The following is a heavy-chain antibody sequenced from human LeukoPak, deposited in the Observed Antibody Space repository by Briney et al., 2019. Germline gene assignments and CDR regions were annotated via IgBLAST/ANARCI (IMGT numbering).Heavy chain of an antibody. J-gene: IGHJ4*02. CDR2: IYSSGST. D-gene: IGHD6-13*01. Sequence: KPSETLSLTCTVSGGSIGSQYWSWIRQPAGKGLEWIGRIYSSGSTNYNPSLKSRVTMSVDTSKNQFSLKMSSVTAADTAVYYCARVDSSSIIAYWGQGTLVTVSS. CDR1: GGSIGSQY. CDR3: ARVDSSSIIAY. V-gene: IGHV4-4*07.